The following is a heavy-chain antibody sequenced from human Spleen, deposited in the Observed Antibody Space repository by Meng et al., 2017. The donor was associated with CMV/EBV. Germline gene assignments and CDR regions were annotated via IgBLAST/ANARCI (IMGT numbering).Heavy chain of an antibody. Sequence: SGGPLNSHTITWVRQAPGQGLEWMGRIIPLLDTVDYAQNFRGRLTITADKSTTTAYMELNSLRSEDTAVYYCARDDSTGLYSEYYFHYWGQGTLVTVSS. CDR3: ARDDSTGLYSEYYFHY. J-gene: IGHJ4*02. CDR1: GGPLNSHT. CDR2: IIPLLDTV. V-gene: IGHV1-69*08. D-gene: IGHD3-22*01.